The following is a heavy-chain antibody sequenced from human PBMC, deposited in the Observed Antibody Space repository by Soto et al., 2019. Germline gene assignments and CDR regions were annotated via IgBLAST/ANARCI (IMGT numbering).Heavy chain of an antibody. J-gene: IGHJ4*02. D-gene: IGHD3-22*01. CDR2: IYHSGST. V-gene: IGHV4-30-2*01. CDR3: SRDYDSSGLFDY. Sequence: QLQLQESGSGLVKPSQTLSLTCAVSGGSISSGGYSWSWIRQPPGKGLEWIGYIYHSGSTYYNPSLKSRVTISVDRSKNQFSLKLSSVTAADTAVYYFSRDYDSSGLFDYWGQGTLVTVSS. CDR1: GGSISSGGYS.